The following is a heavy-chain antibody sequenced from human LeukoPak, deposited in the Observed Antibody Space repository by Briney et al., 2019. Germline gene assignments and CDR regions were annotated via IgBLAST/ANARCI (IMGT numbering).Heavy chain of an antibody. CDR3: ARGHSDDIVVVPAAMGYYYYYYGMDV. Sequence: ASVKVSCKASGYTFTVYFIHWVRQAPGQGLEWMGRINPNSGATDYAQKFQGRVTMTRDTSISTAYMELSSLKSDDTAVYYCARGHSDDIVVVPAAMGYYYYYYGMDVWGQGTTVTVSS. CDR1: GYTFTVYF. CDR2: INPNSGAT. J-gene: IGHJ6*02. D-gene: IGHD2-2*01. V-gene: IGHV1-2*06.